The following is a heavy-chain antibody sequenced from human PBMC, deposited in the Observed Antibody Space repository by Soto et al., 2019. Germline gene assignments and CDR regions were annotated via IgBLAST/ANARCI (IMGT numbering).Heavy chain of an antibody. J-gene: IGHJ6*02. CDR1: GLTFGDYA. CDR3: TVSLPGTPPLGYGMDV. D-gene: IGHD1-1*01. CDR2: IRSKAYGGTT. V-gene: IGHV3-49*04. Sequence: HPGGSLRLSCTASGLTFGDYAMIWVRRAPGKGLEWVGFIRSKAYGGTTEYAASVKGRFTISRDDSKSIAYLQMNSLKTEDTAVYYCTVSLPGTPPLGYGMDVWGQGTTVTVSS.